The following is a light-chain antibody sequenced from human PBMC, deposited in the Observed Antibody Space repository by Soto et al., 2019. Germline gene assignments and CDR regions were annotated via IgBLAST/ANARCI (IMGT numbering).Light chain of an antibody. Sequence: QSVLTQPRSVSGSPGQSVTISCTGTSSDVGAYNYVSWYQQRPGKAPKFMIYDVSKRPSGVPDRFSGSKSGNTASLTISGLQADDEADYYCCSYAGTYSYVFGTGP. J-gene: IGLJ1*01. CDR1: SSDVGAYNY. V-gene: IGLV2-11*01. CDR2: DVS. CDR3: CSYAGTYSYV.